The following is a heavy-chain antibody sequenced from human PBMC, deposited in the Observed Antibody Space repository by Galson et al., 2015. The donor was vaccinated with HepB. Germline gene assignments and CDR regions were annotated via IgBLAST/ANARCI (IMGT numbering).Heavy chain of an antibody. D-gene: IGHD3-9*01. CDR2: ISGSGGST. CDR3: AKDQGYDILTGYYAPYYYGMDV. CDR1: GFTFSSYA. V-gene: IGHV3-23*01. J-gene: IGHJ6*02. Sequence: SLRLSCAASGFTFSSYAMSWVRQAPGKGLEWVSAISGSGGSTYYADSVKGRFTISRDNSKNTLYLQMNSLRAEDTAVYYCAKDQGYDILTGYYAPYYYGMDVWGQGTTVTVSS.